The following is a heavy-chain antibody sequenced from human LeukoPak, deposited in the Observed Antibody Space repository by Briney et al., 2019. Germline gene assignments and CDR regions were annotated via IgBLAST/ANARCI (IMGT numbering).Heavy chain of an antibody. CDR2: MNPNSGNT. CDR1: GYTFTSYD. CDR3: ARGATVRIAPIFPGIAAAGTSFWFDP. Sequence: ASVKVSCKASGYTFTSYDINWVRQATGQGLEWMGWMNPNSGNTGYAQKFQGRVTMTRNTSISTAYMELSSLRSEDTAVYYCARGATVRIAPIFPGIAAAGTSFWFDPWGQGTLVTVSS. V-gene: IGHV1-8*01. J-gene: IGHJ5*02. D-gene: IGHD6-13*01.